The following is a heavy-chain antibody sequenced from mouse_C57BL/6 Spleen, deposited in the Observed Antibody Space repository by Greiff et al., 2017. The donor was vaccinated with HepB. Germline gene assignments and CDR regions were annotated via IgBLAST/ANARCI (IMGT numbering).Heavy chain of an antibody. V-gene: IGHV5-17*01. CDR3: ARGHYCYGSSPFDY. D-gene: IGHD1-1*01. CDR2: ISSCSSTI. J-gene: IGHJ2*01. Sequence: EVMLVESGGGLVKPGGSLKLSCAASGFTFSDYGMHWVRQAPEKGLEWVAYISSCSSTIYYADTMKGRFTISRDNAKNTQILQMTSLRSEDTAMYYCARGHYCYGSSPFDYWGQGTTLTVSS. CDR1: GFTFSDYG.